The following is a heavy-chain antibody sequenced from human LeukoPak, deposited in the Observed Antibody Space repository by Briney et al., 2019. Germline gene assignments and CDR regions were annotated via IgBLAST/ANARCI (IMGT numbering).Heavy chain of an antibody. Sequence: GGSLRLSCAASGFTFSSYWMHWLRQAPGKGLVWVSRINSDGSSTSYADSVKGRFTISRDNAKNTLYLQMNSLRAEDTAVYYCARGRRVYSGYDFFLLGSFDPWGQGTLVTVSS. CDR2: INSDGSST. CDR1: GFTFSSYW. V-gene: IGHV3-74*01. D-gene: IGHD5-12*01. CDR3: ARGRRVYSGYDFFLLGSFDP. J-gene: IGHJ5*02.